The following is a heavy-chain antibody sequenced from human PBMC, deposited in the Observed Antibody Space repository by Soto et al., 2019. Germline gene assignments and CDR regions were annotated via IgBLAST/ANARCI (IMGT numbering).Heavy chain of an antibody. V-gene: IGHV1-46*01. CDR1: GYTFTTYG. D-gene: IGHD3-22*01. CDR2: INPSGGST. Sequence: GASVKVSCKASGYTFTTYGISWVRQAPGQGLEWMGIINPSGGSTSYAQKFQGRVTMTRDTSTSTVYMELSSLRSEDTAVYYCARDTSGYSREDAFDIWGQGTMVTVSS. J-gene: IGHJ3*02. CDR3: ARDTSGYSREDAFDI.